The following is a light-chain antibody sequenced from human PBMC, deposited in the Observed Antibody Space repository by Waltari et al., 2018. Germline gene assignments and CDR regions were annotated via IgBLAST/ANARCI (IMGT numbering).Light chain of an antibody. CDR3: QQYYTYPRT. CDR1: QGISSY. V-gene: IGKV1-8*01. Sequence: AIRMTQSPSSFSASTGDRVTITCRASQGISSYLAWYQQKPGRVPKLLMSAASTLHSGVPSRFTGRGSGTDFTLTINCLQSDDFATYYCQQYYTYPRTFGQGTKVEIK. J-gene: IGKJ1*01. CDR2: AAS.